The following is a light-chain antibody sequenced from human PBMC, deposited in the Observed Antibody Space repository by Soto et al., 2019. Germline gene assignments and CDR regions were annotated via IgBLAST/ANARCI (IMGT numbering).Light chain of an antibody. J-gene: IGKJ3*01. V-gene: IGKV3-15*01. Sequence: VLTQSPGTLSLSPGERATLSCRASQSVNGNYLAWYQQKCGQAPRLLIYGASTRATGVPARFSGSGSGTEFTLTISSLQSEDFAVYYCQQYNSWPPETFGPGTKVDIK. CDR1: QSVNGN. CDR3: QQYNSWPPET. CDR2: GAS.